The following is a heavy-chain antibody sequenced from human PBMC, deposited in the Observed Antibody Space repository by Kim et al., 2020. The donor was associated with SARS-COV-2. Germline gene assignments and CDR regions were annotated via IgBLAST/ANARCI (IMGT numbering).Heavy chain of an antibody. V-gene: IGHV3-23*05. CDR2: VNNNNNP. CDR1: GFTFSRRA. J-gene: IGHJ4*02. D-gene: IGHD6-19*01. CDR3: AKDHPSSGWPTFDS. Sequence: GGSLRLSCADSGFTFSRRAMSWVRQVPGKGLEWIASVNNNNNPYYADSVKGRFTVSRDITKDTLYLQMNSLTADDTALYYCAKDHPSSGWPTFDSWGQG.